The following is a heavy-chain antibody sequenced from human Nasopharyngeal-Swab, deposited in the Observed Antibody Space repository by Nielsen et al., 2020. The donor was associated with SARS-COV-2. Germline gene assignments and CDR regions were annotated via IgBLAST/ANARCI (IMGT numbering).Heavy chain of an antibody. CDR2: IYYSGNT. Sequence: SETLSLTCTVSGGSISSGGCCWIWIRQLPGKGLDWIGYIYYSGNTYHNPSLKSRVTISVDTSNNQFSLKLSSMTAADTAVYYCARAGDFWSGWSANYYMDVWGKGTTVTVSS. CDR3: ARAGDFWSGWSANYYMDV. CDR1: GGSISSGGCC. J-gene: IGHJ6*03. V-gene: IGHV4-31*03. D-gene: IGHD3-3*01.